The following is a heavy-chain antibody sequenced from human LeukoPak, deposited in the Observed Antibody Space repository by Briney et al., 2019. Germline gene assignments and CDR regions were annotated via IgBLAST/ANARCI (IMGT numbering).Heavy chain of an antibody. V-gene: IGHV2-5*02. CDR3: AHRLGYYDSSGYYSWWFDP. CDR1: RFSLSTSGLG. Sequence: SGPTLVNPTQTLTLTCTFSRFSLSTSGLGVGWIRQPPGKALEWLALIYWADDKRYSPSLKSRLSITKDTSKHQLVLKMTNMDPVDTATYYCAHRLGYYDSSGYYSWWFDPWGQGTLVSVSS. CDR2: IYWADDK. J-gene: IGHJ5*02. D-gene: IGHD3-22*01.